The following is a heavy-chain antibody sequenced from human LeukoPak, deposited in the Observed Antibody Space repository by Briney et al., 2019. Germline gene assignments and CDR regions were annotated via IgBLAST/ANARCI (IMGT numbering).Heavy chain of an antibody. D-gene: IGHD6-19*01. J-gene: IGHJ4*02. Sequence: GGSLRLSCAASGFVFDTHSMAWVRQAPGEGLEWVANIKQDGSEKYYVDSVKGRFTISRDNAKNSLYLQMNSLRAEDTAVYYCASGGWRGDDWGQGTLVTVSS. CDR1: GFVFDTHS. CDR3: ASGGWRGDD. V-gene: IGHV3-7*01. CDR2: IKQDGSEK.